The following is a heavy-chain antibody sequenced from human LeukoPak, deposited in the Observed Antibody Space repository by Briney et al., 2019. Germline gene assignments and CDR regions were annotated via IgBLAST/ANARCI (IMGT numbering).Heavy chain of an antibody. CDR1: GDSVSRPY. D-gene: IGHD2-15*01. CDR2: IQSSGII. CDR3: TKNAGRGRSNDF. Sequence: PSETLCLTCSVSGDSVSRPYWSWIRQPPGRGLEWMGYIQSSGIIKYNPSLLGRVTIASDASKNQISLILRSVTGADTAIYYCTKNAGRGRSNDFWGQGTLVTVSS. J-gene: IGHJ4*02. V-gene: IGHV4-59*02.